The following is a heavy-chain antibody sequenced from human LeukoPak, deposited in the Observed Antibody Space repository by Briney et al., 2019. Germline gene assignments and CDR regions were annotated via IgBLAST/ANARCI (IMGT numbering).Heavy chain of an antibody. CDR2: IYTGGSNT. CDR3: ARRGVGDGYRDAFDI. J-gene: IGHJ3*02. Sequence: GASLKISCKGSGYSFTNYWSAWVRPMPGKGLGWMGIIYTGGSNTKYSPSFQGQVTISADKSRNTAYLQWSSLKASDTAMYYCARRGVGDGYRDAFDIWGQGTMVTVSS. V-gene: IGHV5-51*01. D-gene: IGHD5-24*01. CDR1: GYSFTNYW.